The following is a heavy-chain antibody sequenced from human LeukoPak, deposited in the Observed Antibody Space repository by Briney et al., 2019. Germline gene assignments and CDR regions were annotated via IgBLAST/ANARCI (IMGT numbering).Heavy chain of an antibody. V-gene: IGHV3-21*01. Sequence: GGSLRLSCAASGFTFSSYSMNWVRQAPGKGLEWVSSISSSSSYIYYADSVKGRFTISRDNAKNSLYLQMNSLRAEDTAVYYCARDSRITMVRGVPGAFDIWGQGTMVTVSS. CDR1: GFTFSSYS. D-gene: IGHD3-10*01. J-gene: IGHJ3*02. CDR3: ARDSRITMVRGVPGAFDI. CDR2: ISSSSSYI.